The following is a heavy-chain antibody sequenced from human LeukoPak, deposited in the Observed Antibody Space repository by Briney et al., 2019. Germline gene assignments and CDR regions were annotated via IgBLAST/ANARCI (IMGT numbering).Heavy chain of an antibody. J-gene: IGHJ4*02. V-gene: IGHV1-18*01. CDR3: AREVSGTYRDYFDY. CDR2: ISPYNGNT. D-gene: IGHD1-26*01. CDR1: GYTFTSYG. Sequence: ASVKVSCKASGYTFTSYGISWVRQAPGEGLEWMGWISPYNGNTNDAQKLQGRVTMTTDTSTSTAYMEVRSLRSGDTAAYYCAREVSGTYRDYFDYWGQGTLVTVSS.